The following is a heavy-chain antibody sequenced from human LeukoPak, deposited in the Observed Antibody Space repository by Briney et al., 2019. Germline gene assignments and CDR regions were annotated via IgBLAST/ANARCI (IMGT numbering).Heavy chain of an antibody. J-gene: IGHJ4*02. CDR1: GGSISSSSYY. V-gene: IGHV4-39*01. CDR3: IGSSSWYDY. CDR2: IYYSGST. D-gene: IGHD6-13*01. Sequence: SETLSLTCTVSGGSISSSSYYWGWIRQPPGKGLEWIGSIYYSGSTYYNPSLKSRVTISVDTSKNQFSLKLSPVTAADTAVYYCIGSSSWYDYWGQGTLVTVSS.